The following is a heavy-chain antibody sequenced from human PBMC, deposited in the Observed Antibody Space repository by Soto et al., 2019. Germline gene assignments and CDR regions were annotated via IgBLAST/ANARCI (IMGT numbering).Heavy chain of an antibody. CDR1: GFTFSSYG. CDR3: AKVEAIMTTVTTMLAFDI. J-gene: IGHJ3*02. Sequence: GGSLRLSCAASGFTFSSYGMHWVRQAPGKGLEWVAVISYDGSNKYYADSVKGRFTISRDNSKNTLYLQMNSLRAEDTAVYYCAKVEAIMTTVTTMLAFDIWGQGTMVTVSS. D-gene: IGHD4-4*01. CDR2: ISYDGSNK. V-gene: IGHV3-30*18.